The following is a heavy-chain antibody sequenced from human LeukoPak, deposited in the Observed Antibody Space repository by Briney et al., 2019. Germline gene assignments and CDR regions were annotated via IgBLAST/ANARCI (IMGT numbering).Heavy chain of an antibody. CDR2: IWYDGGNK. V-gene: IGHV3-33*01. CDR3: AREDDTAAFDV. D-gene: IGHD3-9*01. CDR1: GFTFSSYG. J-gene: IGHJ3*01. Sequence: GGSLRLSCAASGFTFSSYGMHWVRQAPGKGLEWVAVIWYDGGNKYCAGSVKGRFTISRDNSKNTLYLQMNSLRAEDTAVYYCAREDDTAAFDVWGQGTMVTVSS.